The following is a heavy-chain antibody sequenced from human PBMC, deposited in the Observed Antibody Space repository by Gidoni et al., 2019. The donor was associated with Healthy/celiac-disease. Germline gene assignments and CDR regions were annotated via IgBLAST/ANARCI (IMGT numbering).Heavy chain of an antibody. CDR2: IKSKTDGGTT. J-gene: IGHJ4*02. V-gene: IGHV3-15*01. D-gene: IGHD6-19*01. CDR1: GFTFSNAW. CDR3: TTDLIPILASSAHWYSSGWFGTSLQDY. Sequence: EVQLVESGGGLVKPGGSLRLSCAASGFTFSNAWMSWVRQAPGKGLEWVGRIKSKTDGGTTDYAAPVKGRFTISRDDSKNTLYLQMNSLKTEDTAVYYCTTDLIPILASSAHWYSSGWFGTSLQDYWGQGTLVTVSS.